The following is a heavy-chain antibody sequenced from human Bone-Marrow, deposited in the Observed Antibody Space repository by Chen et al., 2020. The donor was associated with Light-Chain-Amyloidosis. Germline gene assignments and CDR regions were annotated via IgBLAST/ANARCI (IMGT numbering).Heavy chain of an antibody. D-gene: IGHD5-12*01. CDR3: ARRRDGYNFDY. CDR2: IYPDDSDA. Sequence: EVQLEQSGPEVKKPGESLNISWNAAGSTFPNYWIGWVRQMPGKGLEWMGVIYPDDSDARYSPSFEGQVTISADKSITTAYLQWRSLKASDTAMYYCARRRDGYNFDYWGQGTLVTVSS. J-gene: IGHJ4*02. V-gene: IGHV5-51*01. CDR1: GSTFPNYW.